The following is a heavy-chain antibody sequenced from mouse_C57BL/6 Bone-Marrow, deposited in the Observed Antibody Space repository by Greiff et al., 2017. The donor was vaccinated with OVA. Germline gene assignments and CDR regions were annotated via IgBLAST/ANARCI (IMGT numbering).Heavy chain of an antibody. Sequence: EVQLKESGGGLVKPGGSLKLSCAASGFTFSSYAMSWVRQTPEKRLEWVATISDGGSYTYYPDNVKGRFTISRDNAKNNLYLQMSHLKSEDTAMYYCAREGYYGIYFDYWGQGTTLTVSS. J-gene: IGHJ2*01. CDR3: AREGYYGIYFDY. CDR2: ISDGGSYT. V-gene: IGHV5-4*01. D-gene: IGHD1-1*01. CDR1: GFTFSSYA.